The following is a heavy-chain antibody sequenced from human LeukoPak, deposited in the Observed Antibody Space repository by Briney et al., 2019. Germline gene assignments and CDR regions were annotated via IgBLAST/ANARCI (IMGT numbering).Heavy chain of an antibody. D-gene: IGHD4/OR15-4a*01. CDR1: GFTFSSYE. CDR3: VSAYGGLLDH. CDR2: ISGSGETI. V-gene: IGHV3-48*03. Sequence: GGSLRLSCAASGFTFSSYEINWVRQAPGKGLEWFSYISGSGETIYYAASVKGRFTISRDNAKNSLSLQMNSLRAEDTAVYYCVSAYGGLLDHWGQGTLVTVSS. J-gene: IGHJ4*02.